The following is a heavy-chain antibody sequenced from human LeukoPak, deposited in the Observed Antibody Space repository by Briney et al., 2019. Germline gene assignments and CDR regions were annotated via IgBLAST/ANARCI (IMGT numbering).Heavy chain of an antibody. CDR1: GFTLDDYG. CDR3: ARDPERYYFDY. J-gene: IGHJ4*02. V-gene: IGHV3-20*04. Sequence: GGSLRLSCAASGFTLDDYGMSWLRQAPGRGLEWVPGINWNGGSTGYADSVKGRFTISRDNAKNTLYPQMNSQRAEDTALYYCARDPERYYFDYWGQGTLVSVSS. D-gene: IGHD1-14*01. CDR2: INWNGGST.